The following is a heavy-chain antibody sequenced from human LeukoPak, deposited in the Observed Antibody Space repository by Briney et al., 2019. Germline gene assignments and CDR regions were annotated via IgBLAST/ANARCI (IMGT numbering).Heavy chain of an antibody. CDR2: LKPDGSDK. D-gene: IGHD1-1*01. CDR1: GFTFSDYW. V-gene: IGHV3-7*01. Sequence: PGGSLRLSCAASGFTFSDYWMSWVRQAPGKGLEWVANLKPDGSDKYYVDSVKGRFTISRDNAKKSLYLQMNSLRADDTAVYHCARAVGTGTTSPYYYYYMDVWGKGTTVTISS. J-gene: IGHJ6*03. CDR3: ARAVGTGTTSPYYYYYMDV.